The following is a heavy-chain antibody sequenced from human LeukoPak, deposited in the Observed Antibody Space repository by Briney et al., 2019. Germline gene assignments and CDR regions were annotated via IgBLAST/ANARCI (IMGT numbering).Heavy chain of an antibody. CDR1: GYTFTGYY. D-gene: IGHD3-10*01. Sequence: ASVKVSCKASGYTFTGYYMHWVRQAPGQGLEWMGWINPHSGGTNYAQKFQGRVTMTRDTSISTAYMELSRPRSDDTAVYYCARDLLMYYSGSGESTWGQGTLVTVSS. CDR3: ARDLLMYYSGSGEST. V-gene: IGHV1-2*02. CDR2: INPHSGGT. J-gene: IGHJ5*02.